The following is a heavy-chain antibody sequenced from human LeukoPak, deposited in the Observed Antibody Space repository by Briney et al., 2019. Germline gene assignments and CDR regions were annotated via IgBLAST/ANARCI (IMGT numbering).Heavy chain of an antibody. CDR1: RFTLSNYW. D-gene: IGHD6-6*01. Sequence: GGSLRLSCAASRFTLSNYWMSWVRQAPGKGLEWVANIKQDGSETYYVDSVKGRFTISRDNAKNSLSLQMNSLRAEDTAVYYCARGARTHDYWGQGTLVTVSS. V-gene: IGHV3-7*01. CDR3: ARGARTHDY. CDR2: IKQDGSET. J-gene: IGHJ4*02.